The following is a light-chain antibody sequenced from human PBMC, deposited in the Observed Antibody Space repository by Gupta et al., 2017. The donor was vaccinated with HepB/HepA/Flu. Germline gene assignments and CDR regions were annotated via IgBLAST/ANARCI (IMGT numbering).Light chain of an antibody. Sequence: EIVLTQSPGTLSLSPGERATLSCRVSQSVSSSYLAWYQQKPGQAPRLLIYGASSRATGIPDRFSGSGSGTDFTLTISRLEPEDFAVYYCQQYGSSPWTFGQETKVEIK. CDR1: QSVSSSY. CDR3: QQYGSSPWT. CDR2: GAS. J-gene: IGKJ1*01. V-gene: IGKV3-20*01.